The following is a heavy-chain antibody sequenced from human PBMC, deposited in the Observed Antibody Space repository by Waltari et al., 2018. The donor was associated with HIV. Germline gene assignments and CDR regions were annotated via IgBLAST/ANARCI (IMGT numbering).Heavy chain of an antibody. V-gene: IGHV3-23*01. Sequence: EVQLLESGGGLARPGGSLRLSCTGSGFVFKNFVLSWVRQAPGKGREWVSAMRGSGGGTYYADSVQGRFTISRDGSENTLYLQMNSLRAEDTAVYYCAKGIARGAGLYYYGMDDWGQGTTVTVSS. CDR1: GFVFKNFV. CDR3: AKGIARGAGLYYYGMDD. CDR2: MRGSGGGT. J-gene: IGHJ6*02. D-gene: IGHD6-13*01.